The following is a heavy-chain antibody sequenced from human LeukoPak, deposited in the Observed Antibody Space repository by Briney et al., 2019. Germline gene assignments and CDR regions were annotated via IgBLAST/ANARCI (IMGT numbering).Heavy chain of an antibody. J-gene: IGHJ6*02. CDR1: GYTFPRYD. Sequence: ASVNVSRKACGYTFPRYDIHWVRQATARGLEWMGWMNPNSGNTGYAQKFQGRVTMTRNTSISTAYMELSSLRSEDTAVYYCARSLPAASPLPCYYFYGMDVWGQGTTVTVSS. CDR2: MNPNSGNT. V-gene: IGHV1-8*01. D-gene: IGHD2-2*01. CDR3: ARSLPAASPLPCYYFYGMDV.